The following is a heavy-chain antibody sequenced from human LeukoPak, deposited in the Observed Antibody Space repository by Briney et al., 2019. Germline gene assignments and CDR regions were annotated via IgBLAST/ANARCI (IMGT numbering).Heavy chain of an antibody. V-gene: IGHV4-61*05. J-gene: IGHJ5*02. Sequence: ASETLSLTCTVSGGSVNNNNYYWSWIRQPPGKGLEWIGEIYHSGSTNYNPSLKSRVTISVDKSKNQFSLKLSSVTAADTAVYYCARRLGRFDPWGQGTLVTVSS. D-gene: IGHD4-11*01. CDR3: ARRLGRFDP. CDR2: IYHSGST. CDR1: GGSVNNNNYY.